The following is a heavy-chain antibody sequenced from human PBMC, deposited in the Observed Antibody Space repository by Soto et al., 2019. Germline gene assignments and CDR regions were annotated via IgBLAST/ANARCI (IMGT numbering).Heavy chain of an antibody. CDR1: GGSFSGYY. CDR3: ARAISTTVVTTSCTYAMDV. Sequence: SATLSLTCPVYGGSFSGYYWSWIRQPPRKGLEWIGEINHSGSTNYNPSLKSRVTISVDTSKNQFSLKLSSVTAADTAVYYCARAISTTVVTTSCTYAMDVCGEATTVTL. V-gene: IGHV4-34*01. D-gene: IGHD5-12*01. J-gene: IGHJ6*02. CDR2: INHSGST.